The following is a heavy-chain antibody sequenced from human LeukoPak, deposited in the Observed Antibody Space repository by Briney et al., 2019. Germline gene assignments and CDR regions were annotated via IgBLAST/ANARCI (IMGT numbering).Heavy chain of an antibody. CDR3: ARLWSGYRPPDF. Sequence: NPSGTLSLTCTVSGGSISGDSYYWGWIRQPPGKGLEWIGSIYYSGSTYYNPSLKSRVTISVDTSKSQISLKLRSVTAADTSMYYCARLWSGYRPPDFWGQGTLVTVSS. CDR1: GGSISGDSYY. V-gene: IGHV4-39*01. J-gene: IGHJ4*02. CDR2: IYYSGST. D-gene: IGHD3-3*01.